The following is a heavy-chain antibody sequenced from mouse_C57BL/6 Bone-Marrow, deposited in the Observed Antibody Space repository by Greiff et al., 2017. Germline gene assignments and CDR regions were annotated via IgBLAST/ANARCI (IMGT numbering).Heavy chain of an antibody. CDR1: GFTFSSYA. CDR2: ISSGGDYI. J-gene: IGHJ3*01. D-gene: IGHD2-4*01. V-gene: IGHV5-9-1*02. Sequence: EVQLQQSGEGLVKPGGSLKLSCAASGFTFSSYAMSWVRQTPEKRLEWVAYISSGGDYIYYADTVKGRFTISRDNARNTLYLQMSSLKSEDTAMYYCTRDRYDYDVFAYWGQGTLVTVSA. CDR3: TRDRYDYDVFAY.